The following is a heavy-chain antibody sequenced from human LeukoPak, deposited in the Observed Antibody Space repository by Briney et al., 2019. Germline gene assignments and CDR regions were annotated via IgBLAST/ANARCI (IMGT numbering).Heavy chain of an antibody. J-gene: IGHJ5*02. D-gene: IGHD2-2*01. CDR2: INPDTGGS. V-gene: IGHV1-2*02. CDR3: SSEYQRLVNNWFDP. CDR1: GYTFSDYY. Sequence: ASVKVSCKTSGYTFSDYYLHWVRQAPGQGLEWMGWINPDTGGSFSAQKFQGRVTMTRDMSINTAYMELNRLSFDDTAVYYCSSEYQRLVNNWFDPWGQGTLVTVSS.